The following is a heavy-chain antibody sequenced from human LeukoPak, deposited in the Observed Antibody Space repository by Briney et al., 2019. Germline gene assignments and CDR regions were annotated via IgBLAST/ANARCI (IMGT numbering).Heavy chain of an antibody. CDR3: ARDEYYYDSSGYIVDY. V-gene: IGHV3-30-3*01. J-gene: IGHJ4*02. CDR1: GFTLSSYA. D-gene: IGHD3-22*01. Sequence: GSLRLSCAASGFTLSSYAMHWVRQAPGKGLEWVAVISYDGSNKYYADSVKGRFTISRDNSKNTLYLQMNSLRAEDTAVYYCARDEYYYDSSGYIVDYWGQGTLVTVSS. CDR2: ISYDGSNK.